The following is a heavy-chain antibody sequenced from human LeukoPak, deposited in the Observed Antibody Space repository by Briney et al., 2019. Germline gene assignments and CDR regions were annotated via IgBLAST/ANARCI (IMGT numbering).Heavy chain of an antibody. CDR3: AGNVGGYTYGPDY. Sequence: GMSLRLSCAASGFTFTKYAIHWVRQAPGKGLQWVAVMSSDGNHEYYGDSVKGRFTFSRDSSGNTLYLQLNSLTPEDTAVYYCAGNVGGYTYGPDYWGQGTLSPSPQ. CDR2: MSSDGNHE. J-gene: IGHJ4*02. V-gene: IGHV3-30*03. D-gene: IGHD5-18*01. CDR1: GFTFTKYA.